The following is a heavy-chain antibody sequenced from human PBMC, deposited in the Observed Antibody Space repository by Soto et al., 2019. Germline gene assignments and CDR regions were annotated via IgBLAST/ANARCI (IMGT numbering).Heavy chain of an antibody. J-gene: IGHJ4*02. CDR3: AREVAARPRVFAY. V-gene: IGHV1-2*04. CDR1: GYTFTGYY. D-gene: IGHD6-6*01. CDR2: INPNSGGT. Sequence: QVQLVQSGAEVKKPGASVKVSCKASGYTFTGYYMHWVRQAPGQGLEWMGWINPNSGGTNYAQKFQGWVTMTRDTYISTAYMELSRLRSDDTAVYYCAREVAARPRVFAYWGQGTLVTVSS.